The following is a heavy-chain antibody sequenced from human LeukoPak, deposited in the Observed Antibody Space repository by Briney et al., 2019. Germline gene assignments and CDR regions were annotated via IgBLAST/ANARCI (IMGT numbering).Heavy chain of an antibody. J-gene: IGHJ4*02. D-gene: IGHD3-22*01. CDR2: ISSSSSYI. CDR1: GFTFSSYS. CDR3: ARGWPPNDYDSSGYGDY. V-gene: IGHV3-21*01. Sequence: GESLRLSCAASGFTFSSYSMNWVRQAPGKGLEWVSSISSSSSYIYYADSVKGRFTISRDNAKNSLYLQMNSLRAEDTAVYYCARGWPPNDYDSSGYGDYWGQGTLVTVSS.